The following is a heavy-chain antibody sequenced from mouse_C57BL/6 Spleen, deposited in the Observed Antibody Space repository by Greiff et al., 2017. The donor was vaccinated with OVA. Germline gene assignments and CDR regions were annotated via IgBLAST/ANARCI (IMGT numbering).Heavy chain of an antibody. CDR2: IYPGDGDT. V-gene: IGHV1-82*01. Sequence: QVQLQQSGPELVKPGASVKISCKASGYAFSSSWMNWVKQRPGKGLEWIGRIYPGDGDTNYNGKFKGKATLTADKSSSTAYMQLSSLTSEDSAVYFCAREGDYYGSSYYFDYWGQGTTLTVSS. J-gene: IGHJ2*01. CDR1: GYAFSSSW. D-gene: IGHD1-1*01. CDR3: AREGDYYGSSYYFDY.